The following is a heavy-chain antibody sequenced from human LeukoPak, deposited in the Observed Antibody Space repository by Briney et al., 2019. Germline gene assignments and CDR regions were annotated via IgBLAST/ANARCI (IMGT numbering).Heavy chain of an antibody. CDR2: INPNSGGT. CDR1: GYTFTAYY. CDR3: ARGRYCSSTSCYEDY. D-gene: IGHD2-2*01. J-gene: IGHJ4*02. V-gene: IGHV1-2*02. Sequence: ASVKVSCKASGYTFTAYYMHWVRQAPGQGLEWMGWINPNSGGTNYAQKFQGRVTMTRDTSISTAYMELSRLRSDDTAVYYCARGRYCSSTSCYEDYWGQGTLVTVSS.